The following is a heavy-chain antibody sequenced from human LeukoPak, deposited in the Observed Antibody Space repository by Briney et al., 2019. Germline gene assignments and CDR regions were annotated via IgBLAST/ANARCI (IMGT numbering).Heavy chain of an antibody. Sequence: ASVKVSCKGSGYTFSKYAMNWVRQAPGQGLEWMGWINTNTGNPTYAQGFTGRFVFSLDTSVSTAYLQISSLKAEDTAVYYCARERTGDYYYGMDVWGQGTTVTVSS. CDR3: ARERTGDYYYGMDV. CDR2: INTNTGNP. CDR1: GYTFSKYA. J-gene: IGHJ6*02. V-gene: IGHV7-4-1*02. D-gene: IGHD1-14*01.